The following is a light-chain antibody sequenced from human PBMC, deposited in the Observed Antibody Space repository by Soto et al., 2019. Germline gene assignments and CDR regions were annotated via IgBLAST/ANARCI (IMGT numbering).Light chain of an antibody. CDR2: GAS. CDR1: QSISSN. CDR3: QQYNNWRSYT. V-gene: IGKV3-15*01. J-gene: IGKJ3*01. Sequence: EIVMTQSPDTLSLSLGARATLSCRASQSISSNLAWCQQKPGQAPRLLIYGASNRATGIPDRFSGSGSGTDFTLTISSLQSEDFAVYFCQQYNNWRSYTFGTGTKVDIK.